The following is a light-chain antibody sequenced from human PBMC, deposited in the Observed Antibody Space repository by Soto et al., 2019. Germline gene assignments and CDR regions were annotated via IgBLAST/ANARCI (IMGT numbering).Light chain of an antibody. J-gene: IGLJ2*01. CDR1: SSNIGSNT. CDR3: AACDDRRHVI. V-gene: IGLV1-44*01. CDR2: SNI. Sequence: QSVLTQPPSASGTPGQRVSISCSGSSSNIGSNTVNWYQQLPGAAPKLLIYSNIQRPSGVPDRFSGSKSGTSASLAISGLQSEDEDDYYCAACDDRRHVIFGGGTKLTVL.